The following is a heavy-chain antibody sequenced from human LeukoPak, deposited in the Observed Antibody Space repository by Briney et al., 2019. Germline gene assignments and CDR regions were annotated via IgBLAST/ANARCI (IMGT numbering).Heavy chain of an antibody. V-gene: IGHV3-7*01. CDR2: IKNDGSET. Sequence: GGSLRLSCAGSGFTFSTYWMSWVRQAPGKGLEWVANIKNDGSETYYVDSVKGRFTVSRDNAKNSLFLLMNSLRAEDTAVYYCARGPSGYHNTGGQGTLVTVSS. CDR3: ARGPSGYHNT. CDR1: GFTFSTYW. J-gene: IGHJ4*02. D-gene: IGHD5-12*01.